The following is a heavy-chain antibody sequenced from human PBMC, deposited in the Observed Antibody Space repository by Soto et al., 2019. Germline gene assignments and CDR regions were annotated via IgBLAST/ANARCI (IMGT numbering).Heavy chain of an antibody. CDR2: ISYDGSNK. J-gene: IGHJ6*02. CDR3: AKVDLYYGMDV. CDR1: GFTFSSYG. V-gene: IGHV3-30*18. Sequence: QVQLVESGGGVVQPGRSLRLSCAASGFTFSSYGMHWVRQAPGKGLEWVAVISYDGSNKYYADSVKGRFTISRDNSKNTLYLQMNSLRAEDTAVYYCAKVDLYYGMDVWGQGTTVTVSS.